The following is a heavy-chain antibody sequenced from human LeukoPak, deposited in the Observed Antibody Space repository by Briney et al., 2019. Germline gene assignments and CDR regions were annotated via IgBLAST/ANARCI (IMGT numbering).Heavy chain of an antibody. D-gene: IGHD2-15*01. Sequence: ASVKVSCKASGGTFSSYAISWVRQAPGQGLEWMGGIIPIFGTANYAQKFQGRVTMTRDMSTSTVYMELSSLRSEDTAVYYCARVGPKDGAVNWFDPWGQGTLVTVSS. V-gene: IGHV1-69*05. CDR1: GGTFSSYA. CDR3: ARVGPKDGAVNWFDP. J-gene: IGHJ5*02. CDR2: IIPIFGTA.